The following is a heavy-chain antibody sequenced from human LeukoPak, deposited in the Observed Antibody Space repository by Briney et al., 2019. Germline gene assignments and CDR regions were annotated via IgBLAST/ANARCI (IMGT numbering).Heavy chain of an antibody. CDR3: TNSYYYDSSGYWDYMDV. CDR1: GFTFSGTA. Sequence: GGSLRLSCAASGFTFSGTAMHWVRQASGKGLEWVGRIRSKANSYATAYDVSVKGRFTISRDDSKNTAYLQMNSLKTEDTAVYYCTNSYYYDSSGYWDYMDVWGKGTTVTVSS. J-gene: IGHJ6*03. V-gene: IGHV3-73*01. CDR2: IRSKANSYAT. D-gene: IGHD3-22*01.